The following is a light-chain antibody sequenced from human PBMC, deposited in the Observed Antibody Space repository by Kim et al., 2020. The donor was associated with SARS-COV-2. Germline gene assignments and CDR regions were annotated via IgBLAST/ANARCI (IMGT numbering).Light chain of an antibody. V-gene: IGLV6-57*01. J-gene: IGLJ3*02. Sequence: NFMLTQPHSVSESPGKTVTISCTRSSGSIASSYVQWYQQRPGSSPTAVIYEDNQRPSGVPDRFSGSIDSSSNSASLTISGLMTEDEADYYCQSYDDVNQGVFGGGTKLTVL. CDR1: SGSIASSY. CDR3: QSYDDVNQGV. CDR2: EDN.